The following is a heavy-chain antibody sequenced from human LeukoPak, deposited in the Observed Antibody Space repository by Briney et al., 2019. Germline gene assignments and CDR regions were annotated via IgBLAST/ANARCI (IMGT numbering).Heavy chain of an antibody. J-gene: IGHJ2*01. D-gene: IGHD6-19*01. CDR3: ARNPVAGMSWYFDL. CDR1: GFTFSTHG. V-gene: IGHV3-21*01. Sequence: GVLRLSCVGSGFTFSTHGMNWARQAPGKGLEWVSSISRSSIYVFYAVSLEGRFTISRDDAKKSLYLQMNRLRPEDTAVYYCARNPVAGMSWYFDLWGRGTLVTVSS. CDR2: ISRSSIYV.